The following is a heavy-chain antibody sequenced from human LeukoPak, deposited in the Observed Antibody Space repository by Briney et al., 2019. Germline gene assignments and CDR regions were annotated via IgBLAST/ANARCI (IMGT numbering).Heavy chain of an antibody. Sequence: SETLSLTCTVSGGSISSFYWSWIRQPPGKGLQWIGYIYYNGIIRYNPSLKSRVTISVDTSKIQFSLKLSSVTAADTAVYYCASGGYSGYAFDYWGQGILVTVSS. CDR1: GGSISSFY. D-gene: IGHD5-12*01. J-gene: IGHJ4*02. CDR3: ASGGYSGYAFDY. V-gene: IGHV4-59*01. CDR2: IYYNGII.